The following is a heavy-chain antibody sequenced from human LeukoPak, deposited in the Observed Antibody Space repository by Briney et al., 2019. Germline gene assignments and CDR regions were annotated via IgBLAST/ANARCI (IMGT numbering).Heavy chain of an antibody. CDR2: IWYDGNNK. V-gene: IGHV3-33*01. D-gene: IGHD2-15*01. CDR1: GFTFSSDG. J-gene: IGHJ4*02. Sequence: PGGSLRLSCAASGFTFSSDGMHWVRQTPGKGLEWVAVIWYDGNNKYYADSVKGRFSISRDNSKNTLYLQMNSLRAEDTAVYYCARDRYCSGGSCSSAADCWGQGTLVTVSS. CDR3: ARDRYCSGGSCSSAADC.